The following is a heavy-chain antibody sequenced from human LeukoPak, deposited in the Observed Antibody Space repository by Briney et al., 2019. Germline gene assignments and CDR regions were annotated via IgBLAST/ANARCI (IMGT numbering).Heavy chain of an antibody. J-gene: IGHJ4*01. CDR2: ISSSSSYI. V-gene: IGHV3-21*01. Sequence: GGSLRLSCAASGFTFSSYSMNWVRQAPGKGLEWVSSISSSSSYIYYADSVKGRFTISRDNAKNSLYLQMNSLRAEDTAVSYCARVGVRYSSGGTFDYWGQGTLVTVSS. D-gene: IGHD6-19*01. CDR3: ARVGVRYSSGGTFDY. CDR1: GFTFSSYS.